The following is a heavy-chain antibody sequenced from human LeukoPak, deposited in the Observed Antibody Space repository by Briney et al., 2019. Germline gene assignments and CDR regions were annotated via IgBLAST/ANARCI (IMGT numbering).Heavy chain of an antibody. D-gene: IGHD6-19*01. CDR3: ARVLSSGWSDPLFDY. V-gene: IGHV4-59*01. CDR1: GGSISSYY. Sequence: SETLSLTCTVFGGSISSYYWSWIRQPPGKGLEWIGYIYYSGSTNYNTSLKSRVTISVDTSKNQFSLKLSSVTAADTAVYYCARVLSSGWSDPLFDYWGQGTLVTVSS. CDR2: IYYSGST. J-gene: IGHJ4*02.